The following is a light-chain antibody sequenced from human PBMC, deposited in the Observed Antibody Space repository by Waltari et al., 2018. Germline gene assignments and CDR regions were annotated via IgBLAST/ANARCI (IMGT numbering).Light chain of an antibody. CDR2: WAS. J-gene: IGKJ4*01. CDR3: QQYYGTPLT. CDR1: ESVLFSSRNKNH. Sequence: DIVMTQSPASQAVSLGERATINCKSSESVLFSSRNKNHLAWYQQKPGHPPKLLLYWASTRESGVPDRFSGSGSGTDFTLTISSLQAEDVAIYYCQQYYGTPLTFGGGTRVEIK. V-gene: IGKV4-1*01.